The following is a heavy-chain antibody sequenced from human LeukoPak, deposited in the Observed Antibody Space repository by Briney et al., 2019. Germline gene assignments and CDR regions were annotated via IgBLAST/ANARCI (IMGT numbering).Heavy chain of an antibody. CDR3: AKDHCSGGSCYSDY. V-gene: IGHV3-30*18. D-gene: IGHD2-15*01. Sequence: PGGSLRLSCAASGFTFSNYGMYWVRQAPGKGLEWVAVISSGGSNEYYADSVKGRLTISRDNSKNTLYLQMNSLRAEDTAVYYCAKDHCSGGSCYSDYWGQGTLVTVSS. J-gene: IGHJ4*02. CDR1: GFTFSNYG. CDR2: ISSGGSNE.